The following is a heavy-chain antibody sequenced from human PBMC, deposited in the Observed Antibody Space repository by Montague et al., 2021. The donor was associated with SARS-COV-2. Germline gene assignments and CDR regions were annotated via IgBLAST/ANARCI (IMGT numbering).Heavy chain of an antibody. CDR1: GDSINSEHW. CDR3: ARDPHDYGWFDP. CDR2: THQWGGT. V-gene: IGHV4-4*02. Sequence: SETLSLTCAVSGDSINSEHWWSWVRQPPGKGLEWIVETHQWGGTNYNPSLRSRVSISVDLSKNQFSLKMTSVTAADTAVYYCARDPHDYGWFDPWGQGTLVTVSS. D-gene: IGHD4-17*01. J-gene: IGHJ5*02.